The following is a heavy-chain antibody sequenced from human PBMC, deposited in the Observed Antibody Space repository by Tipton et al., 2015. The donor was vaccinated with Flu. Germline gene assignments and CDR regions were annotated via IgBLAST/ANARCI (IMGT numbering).Heavy chain of an antibody. V-gene: IGHV4-4*07. J-gene: IGHJ4*02. Sequence: TLSLTCTVSGDSMSSFYWSWIRQPAGKGLEWIGRMYASGSTKYNPSLKSRGTMSVDTSKKQFSLKLTPVTAADTAVYYCARGSGSGTYMIFDFWGQGTLVNVSS. CDR1: GDSMSSFY. CDR3: ARGSGSGTYMIFDF. CDR2: MYASGST. D-gene: IGHD3-10*01.